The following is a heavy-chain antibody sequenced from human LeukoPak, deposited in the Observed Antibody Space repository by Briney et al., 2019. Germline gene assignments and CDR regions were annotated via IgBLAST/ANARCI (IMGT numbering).Heavy chain of an antibody. J-gene: IGHJ4*02. Sequence: GGSLRLSCAASGFTFSSYSMNWVRQAPGKGLEWVSHITASGTAMFYADSVKGRFTISRDNAKNSLYLQMNSLRAEDTAVYYCAKLSGIPLDPYGDSYDYWGQGTLVTVSS. CDR1: GFTFSSYS. V-gene: IGHV3-48*01. CDR3: AKLSGIPLDPYGDSYDY. D-gene: IGHD4-17*01. CDR2: ITASGTAM.